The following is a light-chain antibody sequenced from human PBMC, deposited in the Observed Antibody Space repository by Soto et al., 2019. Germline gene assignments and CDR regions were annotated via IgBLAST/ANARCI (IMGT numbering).Light chain of an antibody. CDR3: QQDDNLYT. CDR2: GAS. Sequence: DIQMTQSPSSLSASVGDRVTITCQASHDIREYLNWYQQKPGKAPKLLIYGASNLEMGVPSRFSGSGSGTDFTFTISSMQPEDIGTYYCQQDDNLYTFSQGTKLEI. CDR1: HDIREY. J-gene: IGKJ2*01. V-gene: IGKV1-33*01.